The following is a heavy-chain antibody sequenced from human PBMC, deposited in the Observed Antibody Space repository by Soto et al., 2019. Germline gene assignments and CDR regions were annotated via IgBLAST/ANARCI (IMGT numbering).Heavy chain of an antibody. CDR1: GGSISSYY. Sequence: QVQLQESGPGLVKHSETLSLTCTVSGGSISSYYWSWIRQPPGKGLEWIGYIYYSGSTNYHPSLKSRVTISVDTSKNQFSLKLSSVTAADTAVYYCARRYGDAFDIWGQGTMVTVSS. J-gene: IGHJ3*02. CDR3: ARRYGDAFDI. CDR2: IYYSGST. V-gene: IGHV4-59*08. D-gene: IGHD4-17*01.